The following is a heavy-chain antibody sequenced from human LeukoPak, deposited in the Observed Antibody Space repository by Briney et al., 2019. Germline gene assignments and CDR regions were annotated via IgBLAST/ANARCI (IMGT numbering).Heavy chain of an antibody. Sequence: PGGSLRLSCAASGFTFSSYAMSWVRQAPGKGLEWVSAISGSGGSTYYADSVKGRFTISRDNSKNTLYLQMNSLRAEDTAVYYCARDLGQWLALDAFDIWGQGTMVTVSS. D-gene: IGHD6-19*01. J-gene: IGHJ3*02. CDR2: ISGSGGST. CDR1: GFTFSSYA. CDR3: ARDLGQWLALDAFDI. V-gene: IGHV3-23*01.